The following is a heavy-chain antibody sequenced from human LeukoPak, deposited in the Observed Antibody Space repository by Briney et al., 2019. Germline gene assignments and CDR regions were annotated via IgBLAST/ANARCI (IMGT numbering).Heavy chain of an antibody. V-gene: IGHV4-4*07. CDR1: GGSISSYY. CDR2: IYTSGST. CDR3: ARGDIVVVPAARGPLESLYGMDV. J-gene: IGHJ6*02. D-gene: IGHD2-2*01. Sequence: PSETLSLTCTVSGGSISSYYWNWIRQPAGKGLEWIGRIYTSGSTNYNPSLKSRVTMSVDTSKNQFSLKLSSVTAADTAVYYCARGDIVVVPAARGPLESLYGMDVWGQGTTVTVSS.